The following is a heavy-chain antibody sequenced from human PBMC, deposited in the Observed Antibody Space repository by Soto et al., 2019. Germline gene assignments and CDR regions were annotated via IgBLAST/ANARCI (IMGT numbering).Heavy chain of an antibody. CDR1: GGSISSGGYY. CDR3: ARDTARNYDYIWGSYRPQYYYYYMDV. V-gene: IGHV4-31*03. J-gene: IGHJ6*03. CDR2: ICYSGST. Sequence: SETLSLTCTVSGGSISSGGYYWSWIRQHPGKGLEWIGYICYSGSTYYNPSLKSRVTISVDTSKNQFSLKLSSVTAADTAVYYCARDTARNYDYIWGSYRPQYYYYYMDVWGKGTTVTVSS. D-gene: IGHD3-16*02.